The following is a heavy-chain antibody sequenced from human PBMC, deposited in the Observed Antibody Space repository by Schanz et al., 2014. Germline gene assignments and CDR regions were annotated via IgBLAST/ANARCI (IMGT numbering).Heavy chain of an antibody. V-gene: IGHV3-48*01. D-gene: IGHD3-10*01. CDR2: ISPTGSST. J-gene: IGHJ4*02. CDR3: AKDLHSNSGNYYSYYFDS. CDR1: GFTFITYT. Sequence: VQLVESGGGVVQPGGSLRLSCATSGFTFITYTMNWVRQTPGKGLEWVSNISPTGSSTYYADSVKARFTISRDNSKNSVSLQMDSLRPEDTAVYFCAKDLHSNSGNYYSYYFDSWGPGALVTVSS.